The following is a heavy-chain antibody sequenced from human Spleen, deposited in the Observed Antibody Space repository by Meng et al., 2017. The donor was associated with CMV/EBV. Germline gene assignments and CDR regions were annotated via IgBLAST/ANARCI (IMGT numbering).Heavy chain of an antibody. CDR2: IRYDGSNK. D-gene: IGHD2-2*02. J-gene: IGHJ4*02. Sequence: GESLKISCAASGFTFNSYGMHWVRQAPGKGLEWVAFIRYDGSNKYYADSVKGRFTISRDNSKNTLYLQMNSLRAEDTAVYYCAKDLSRYCSSTSCYSDYWGQGTLVTVSS. V-gene: IGHV3-30*02. CDR3: AKDLSRYCSSTSCYSDY. CDR1: GFTFNSYG.